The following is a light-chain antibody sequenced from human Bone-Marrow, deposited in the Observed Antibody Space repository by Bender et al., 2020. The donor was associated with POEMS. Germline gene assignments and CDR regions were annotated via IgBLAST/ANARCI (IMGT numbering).Light chain of an antibody. J-gene: IGLJ3*02. V-gene: IGLV1-47*01. CDR1: NSNIGSNS. CDR3: AAWDGGLSVWV. Sequence: QSLLTQPPSASGTPGQRVTISCSGTNSNIGSNSVSWYQQLPETAPKTLIYSNNLRPSGVPDRFSGSKSGASASLAISGRRSEDEDDYYCAAWDGGLSVWVFGGGTKLTVL. CDR2: SNN.